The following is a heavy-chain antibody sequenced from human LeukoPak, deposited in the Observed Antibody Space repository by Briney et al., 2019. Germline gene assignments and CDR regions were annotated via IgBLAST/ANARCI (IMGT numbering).Heavy chain of an antibody. CDR1: GGSXSGYY. Sequence: GGSXSGYYWSWIRQPPGKGLEWIGEINHSGSTNYNPSLKSRVTISVDTSKNQFSLKLRSVTAADTAVYYCXRAXTFGELPFXYWGQGTLXTVSS. CDR3: XRAXTFGELPFXY. J-gene: IGHJ4*02. V-gene: IGHV4-34*01. D-gene: IGHD3-10*02. CDR2: INHSGST.